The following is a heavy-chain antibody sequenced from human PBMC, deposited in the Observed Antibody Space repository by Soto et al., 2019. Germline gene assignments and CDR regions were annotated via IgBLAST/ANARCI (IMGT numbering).Heavy chain of an antibody. J-gene: IGHJ6*02. V-gene: IGHV1-3*01. CDR2: INAGNGNT. Sequence: QIRLMQSGAEVKKPGASVKVSCKASGYTFTSYGIHWVRQAPGQRLEWTGWINAGNGNTKYSEKFQGRVTSTRDTSASTAYLELCRLRSEDTAVYYCARDPNDSSAYYHHYYYGMDVWGQGTTVTVSS. CDR3: ARDPNDSSAYYHHYYYGMDV. D-gene: IGHD3-22*01. CDR1: GYTFTSYG.